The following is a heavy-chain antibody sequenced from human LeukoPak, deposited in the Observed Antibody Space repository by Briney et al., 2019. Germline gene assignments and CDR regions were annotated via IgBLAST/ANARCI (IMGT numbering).Heavy chain of an antibody. CDR2: ISRSSSSI. D-gene: IGHD3-22*01. CDR1: GFAFSSYS. CDR3: ARDPTTYYSDGSGYYFDY. V-gene: IGHV3-48*01. J-gene: IGHJ4*02. Sequence: PGRSLRLSCAASGFAFSSYSMNWVRQAPGKGLQWVSYISRSSSSICYADSVKGRFTISRDNAKNSLYLQMNSLRAEDTAVYYCARDPTTYYSDGSGYYFDYWGQGTLVTVSS.